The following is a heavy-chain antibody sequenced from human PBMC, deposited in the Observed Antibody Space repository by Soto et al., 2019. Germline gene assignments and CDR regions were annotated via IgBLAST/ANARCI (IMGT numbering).Heavy chain of an antibody. J-gene: IGHJ6*03. CDR2: ISGSGGST. CDR3: AKEGSCTNGVCYPRYYYYYYYMDV. Sequence: EVQLLESGGGLVQPGGSLRLSCAASGFTFSSYAMSWVRQAPGKGLEWVSAISGSGGSTYYADSVKGRLTISRDNSKNTLYLQMNSLRAEDTAVYYCAKEGSCTNGVCYPRYYYYYYYMDVWGKGTTVTVSS. D-gene: IGHD2-8*01. V-gene: IGHV3-23*01. CDR1: GFTFSSYA.